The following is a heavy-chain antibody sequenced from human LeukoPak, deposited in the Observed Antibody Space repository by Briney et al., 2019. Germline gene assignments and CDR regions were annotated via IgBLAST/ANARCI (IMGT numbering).Heavy chain of an antibody. CDR3: AKRKDHQYSSGWNYRGTVDY. J-gene: IGHJ4*02. CDR1: GFTFSSYG. CDR2: INHSGNT. V-gene: IGHV4-34*08. D-gene: IGHD6-19*01. Sequence: PGGSLRLSCAASGFTFSSYGMHWVRQPPGKGVEWIGEINHSGNTNYNPSLKSRVTISVDTSKNQFSLKLSSATAVDTAVYYCAKRKDHQYSSGWNYRGTVDYWGQGTLVTVSS.